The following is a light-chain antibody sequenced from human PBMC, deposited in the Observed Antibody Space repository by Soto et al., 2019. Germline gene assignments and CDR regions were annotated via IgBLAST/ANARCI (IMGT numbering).Light chain of an antibody. V-gene: IGKV3-20*01. Sequence: EIVLTQSPGTLSLSPGERVTLSCRASQSVSSSYLDWYQQKPGQAPRLLIYGASSRATGIPDRFSGSGSGTDFTLTISRLEPEDFAVYYCQQYGSSPPYTFGRGTKLEIK. CDR2: GAS. CDR1: QSVSSSY. J-gene: IGKJ2*01. CDR3: QQYGSSPPYT.